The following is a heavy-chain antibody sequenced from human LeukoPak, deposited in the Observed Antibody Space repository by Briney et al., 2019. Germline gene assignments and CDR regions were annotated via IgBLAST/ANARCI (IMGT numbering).Heavy chain of an antibody. Sequence: PGRSLRLSCAASGFTFSSYAMHWVRQAPGKGLEWVAVISYDGSNQYYADSVKGRFTISRDNSKNTLYLQMNSLRDEDTAVYYCAREMGLNIVATFGYWGQGTLVTVSS. V-gene: IGHV3-30-3*01. J-gene: IGHJ4*02. CDR3: AREMGLNIVATFGY. CDR2: ISYDGSNQ. D-gene: IGHD5-12*01. CDR1: GFTFSSYA.